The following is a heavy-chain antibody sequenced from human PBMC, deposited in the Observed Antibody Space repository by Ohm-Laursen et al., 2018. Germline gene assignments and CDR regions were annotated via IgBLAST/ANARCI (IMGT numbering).Heavy chain of an antibody. CDR2: INHSRSN. D-gene: IGHD6-19*01. Sequence: GTLSLTCAVYGGSFSGYYWNWIRQPPGKGLEWIGEINHSRSNKYNSSFKSRVTISVDTSKNQFSLKLSSVTAADTAVYYCARGFSGWWGRIDYWGQGILVTVSS. CDR3: ARGFSGWWGRIDY. V-gene: IGHV4-34*01. J-gene: IGHJ4*02. CDR1: GGSFSGYY.